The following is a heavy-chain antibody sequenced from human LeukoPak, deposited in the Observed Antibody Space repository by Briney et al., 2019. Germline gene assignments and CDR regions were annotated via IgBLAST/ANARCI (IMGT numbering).Heavy chain of an antibody. Sequence: SETLSLTCTVSGGSISSSSHYWGWIRQPPGKGLEWIASIYYSGSTYYNPSLKSRVTISVDTSKNQFSLKLSSVTAADTAVYYCATLGYSYGTDYWGQGTLVTVSS. CDR2: IYYSGST. CDR3: ATLGYSYGTDY. CDR1: GGSISSSSHY. J-gene: IGHJ4*02. D-gene: IGHD5-18*01. V-gene: IGHV4-39*07.